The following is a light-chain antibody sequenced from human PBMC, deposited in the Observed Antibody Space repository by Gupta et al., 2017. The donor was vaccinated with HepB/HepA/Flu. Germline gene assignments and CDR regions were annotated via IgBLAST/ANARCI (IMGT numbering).Light chain of an antibody. CDR3: MQTTQAPRT. Sequence: IVLSLTPLSSPVTLGQPASISCTSSQSLFHSNVHTFLSWHQQRPGQPPRLLIYRISNRFSGVPDRFSGSGAGTIFTLEISRVEAEDVGVYYCMQTTQAPRTFGQGTKVEIK. V-gene: IGKV2-24*01. CDR2: RIS. J-gene: IGKJ1*01. CDR1: QSLFHSNVHTF.